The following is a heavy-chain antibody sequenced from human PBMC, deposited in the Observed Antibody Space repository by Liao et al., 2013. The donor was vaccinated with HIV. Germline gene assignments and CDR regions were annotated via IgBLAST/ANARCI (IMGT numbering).Heavy chain of an antibody. CDR1: GGSISSGDYY. J-gene: IGHJ6*03. CDR3: ARVIVATDYYYYYMDV. V-gene: IGHV4-30-4*08. D-gene: IGHD5-12*01. CDR2: IYYSGST. Sequence: QVQLQESGPGLVKPSQTLSLTCTVSGGSISSGDYYWSWIRQPPGKGLEWIGYIYYSGSTYYNPSLKSRVTISVDTSKNQFSLKLSSVTAADTAVYYCARVIVATDYYYYYMDVWGQRDHGHRLL.